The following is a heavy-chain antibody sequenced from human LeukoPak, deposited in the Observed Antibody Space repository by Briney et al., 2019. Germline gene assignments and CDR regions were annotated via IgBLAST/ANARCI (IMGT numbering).Heavy chain of an antibody. CDR1: GFSLSTSGMC. D-gene: IGHD3-22*01. V-gene: IGHV2-70*01. CDR3: ARMPPYNYYDSSGYSNYYYYYGMDV. J-gene: IGHJ6*04. Sequence: SGPALVKPTQTLTLTCTFSGFSLSTSGMCVSWIRQPPGKALEWLALIDWDDDKYYSTSLKTRLTISKDTSKNQVVLTMTNMDPVDTATYYCARMPPYNYYDSSGYSNYYYYYGMDVWGKGTTVTVSS. CDR2: IDWDDDK.